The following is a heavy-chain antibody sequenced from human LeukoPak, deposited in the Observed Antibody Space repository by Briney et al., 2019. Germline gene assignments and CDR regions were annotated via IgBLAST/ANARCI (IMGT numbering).Heavy chain of an antibody. V-gene: IGHV1-2*02. CDR3: ARSLERWLSLYCFDY. CDR2: INPNSGGT. D-gene: IGHD5-24*01. J-gene: IGHJ4*02. Sequence: ASVKVSCKASGYTFTGYYMHWVRQAPGQGLEWMGWINPNSGGTNYAQKFQCRVTMTRDTSISTAYMELSRLSSDDTAMYYCARSLERWLSLYCFDYWGQGTLVTVSS. CDR1: GYTFTGYY.